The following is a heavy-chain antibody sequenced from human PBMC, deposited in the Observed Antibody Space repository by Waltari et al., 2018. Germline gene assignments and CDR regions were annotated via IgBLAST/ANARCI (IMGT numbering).Heavy chain of an antibody. CDR2: ISWNSGSI. CDR1: GFTFDDSA. Sequence: EVQLVESGGGLVQPGRSLRLSCAASGFTFDDSAMHWVRQAPGKGLEWVSGISWNSGSIGYADSVKGRFTISRDNAKNSLYLQMNSLRAEDTALYYCAKVSVDTAMTSYYFDYWGQGTLVTVSS. J-gene: IGHJ4*02. D-gene: IGHD5-18*01. CDR3: AKVSVDTAMTSYYFDY. V-gene: IGHV3-9*01.